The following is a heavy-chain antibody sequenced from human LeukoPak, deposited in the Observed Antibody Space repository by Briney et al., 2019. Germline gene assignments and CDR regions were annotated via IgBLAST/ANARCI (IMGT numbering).Heavy chain of an antibody. V-gene: IGHV3-48*03. D-gene: IGHD2-15*01. CDR3: ARDISSSTRAFDI. Sequence: PGGSLRLSCAASGFTLSTYEMTWVRQAPGKGLEWVSFISSSNSHTFYADSVKGRFTIFRDTAKNPLYLQMNNLRGEDTAVYYCARDISSSTRAFDIWGQGTMVAVS. CDR2: ISSSNSHT. CDR1: GFTLSTYE. J-gene: IGHJ3*02.